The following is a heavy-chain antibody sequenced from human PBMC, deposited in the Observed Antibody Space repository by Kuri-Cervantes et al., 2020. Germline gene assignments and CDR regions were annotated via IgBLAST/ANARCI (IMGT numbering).Heavy chain of an antibody. J-gene: IGHJ6*02. D-gene: IGHD5-18*01. CDR1: GFTFSSHG. CDR2: ISYDGSNK. V-gene: IGHV3-30*18. Sequence: LTCAASGFTFSSHGMHWVRQAPGKGLEWVAVISYDGSNKYYADSVKGRFPISRDNSKNTLYLQMNSLRAEDTAVYYCAKQITYSYVYDYGMDVWGQGTTVTVSS. CDR3: AKQITYSYVYDYGMDV.